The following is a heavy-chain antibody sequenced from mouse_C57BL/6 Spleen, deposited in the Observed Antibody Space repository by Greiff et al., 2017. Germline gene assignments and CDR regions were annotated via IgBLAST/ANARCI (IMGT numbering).Heavy chain of an antibody. CDR3: AIMMVRYAMDY. Sequence: EVQLQQSGPELVKPGASVKISCKASGYTFTDYYMNWVKQSHGKSLEWIGDINPNNGGTSYNQKFKGKATLTVDKSSSTAYMELRSLTSEDSAVYYCAIMMVRYAMDYWGQGTSVTVSS. V-gene: IGHV1-26*01. J-gene: IGHJ4*01. D-gene: IGHD2-3*01. CDR2: INPNNGGT. CDR1: GYTFTDYY.